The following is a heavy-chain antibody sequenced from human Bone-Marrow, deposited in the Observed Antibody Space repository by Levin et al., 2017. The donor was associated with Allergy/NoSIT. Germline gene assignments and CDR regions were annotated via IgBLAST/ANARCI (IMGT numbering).Heavy chain of an antibody. CDR2: ISGSGGRT. J-gene: IGHJ4*02. CDR3: ARYDSADSRGLAY. D-gene: IGHD2-15*01. Sequence: GGSLRLSCVASGFTFSSYAMSWVRQAPGKGLEWVSTISGSGGRTYYADSVKGRFTISRDNSKNTLYLQINSLRAEDTAVYYCARYDSADSRGLAYWGQGTLVTVSS. CDR1: GFTFSSYA. V-gene: IGHV3-23*01.